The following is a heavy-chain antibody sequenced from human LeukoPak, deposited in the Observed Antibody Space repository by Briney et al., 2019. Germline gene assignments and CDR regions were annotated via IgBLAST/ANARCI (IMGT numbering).Heavy chain of an antibody. V-gene: IGHV3-74*01. CDR1: GFIFSSYW. CDR3: ARRVVVPAAPYYFDY. CDR2: INSDGSST. J-gene: IGHJ4*02. Sequence: GGSLRLSCAASGFIFSSYWMHWVRQAPGKGLVWVSRINSDGSSTSYADSVKGRFTISRDNAKNTLYLQMNSLRAENTAVYYCARRVVVPAAPYYFDYWGQGTLVTVSS. D-gene: IGHD2-2*01.